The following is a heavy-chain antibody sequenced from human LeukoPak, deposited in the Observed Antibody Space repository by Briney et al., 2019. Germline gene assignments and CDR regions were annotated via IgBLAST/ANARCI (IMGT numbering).Heavy chain of an antibody. J-gene: IGHJ6*02. Sequence: SGGSLRLSCAASGFTFGSYAMSWVRQAPGKGLEWVSAISGSGGSTYYADSVKGRFTISRDNAKNSLYLQMNSLRAEDTALYYCAKDGSTSKGWKAYYYYGMDVWGQGTTVTVSS. CDR2: ISGSGGST. D-gene: IGHD2-2*01. V-gene: IGHV3-23*01. CDR1: GFTFGSYA. CDR3: AKDGSTSKGWKAYYYYGMDV.